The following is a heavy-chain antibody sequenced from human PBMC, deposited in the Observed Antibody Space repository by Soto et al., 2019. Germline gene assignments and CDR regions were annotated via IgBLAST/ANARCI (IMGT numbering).Heavy chain of an antibody. CDR2: IYTSARA. V-gene: IGHV4-4*07. Sequence: PSETLSLTCSVSGGSVISYSWSWIRQPAGRGLEWIGRIYTSARADYNPSLKSRVTMSVDTSKTQFFLRLRSVTAADTAVYYCARGNYGDFNFDYWGRGTLVTVSS. CDR1: GGSVISYS. D-gene: IGHD4-17*01. J-gene: IGHJ4*02. CDR3: ARGNYGDFNFDY.